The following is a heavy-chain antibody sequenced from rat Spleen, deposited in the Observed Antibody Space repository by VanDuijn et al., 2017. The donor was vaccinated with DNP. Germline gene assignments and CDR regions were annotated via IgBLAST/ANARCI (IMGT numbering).Heavy chain of an antibody. D-gene: IGHD1-6*01. CDR3: ARHSGVYYGSSYVMDP. CDR2: IWSGGST. V-gene: IGHV2-4*01. Sequence: QVQLKESGPGLVQPSQTLSLTCTVSGFSLTRYGVSWVRQPPGKGLEWIGAIWSGGSTEYNSALNSRLSISRDTSKGQVFLKMNSLQPEDTGTYYCARHSGVYYGSSYVMDPWGQGTSVTVSS. J-gene: IGHJ4*01. CDR1: GFSLTRYG.